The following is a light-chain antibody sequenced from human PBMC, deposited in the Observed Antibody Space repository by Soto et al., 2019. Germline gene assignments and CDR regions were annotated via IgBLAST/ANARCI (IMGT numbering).Light chain of an antibody. J-gene: IGKJ4*01. CDR1: QGIRTY. CDR2: SAS. CDR3: QQSYSSPSGLT. V-gene: IGKV1-39*01. Sequence: IHLTQPPASLSASVGDRVTITCGASQGIRTYLAWYQQKPGKAPKLLIYSASTLQSGVPSRFSGSGYGTDFTLTISSLQPEDFATYYCQQSYSSPSGLTFGGGTKV.